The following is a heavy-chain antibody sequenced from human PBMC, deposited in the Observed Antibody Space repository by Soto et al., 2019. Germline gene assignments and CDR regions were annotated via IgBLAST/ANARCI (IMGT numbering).Heavy chain of an antibody. D-gene: IGHD4-17*01. J-gene: IGHJ4*02. Sequence: PSETLSLTCTVSGGSISSSSYYWGWIRQAPGKGLEWIGSIYYSGSTYYNPSLKSRVTISVDTSKNQFSLKLSSVTAADTAVYYCARRSRREPYYGDYGVYWAQGTLVTVSS. V-gene: IGHV4-39*01. CDR2: IYYSGST. CDR1: GGSISSSSYY. CDR3: ARRSRREPYYGDYGVY.